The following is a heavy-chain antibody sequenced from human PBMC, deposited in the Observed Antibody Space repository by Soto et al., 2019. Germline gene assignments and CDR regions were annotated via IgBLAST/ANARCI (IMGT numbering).Heavy chain of an antibody. CDR1: GGSISSSSYF. D-gene: IGHD2-21*02. CDR3: ARHPSDFWFDP. J-gene: IGHJ5*02. CDR2: IYYSGST. V-gene: IGHV4-39*01. Sequence: QLQLQESGPGLVKPSETLSLTCTVYGGSISSSSYFWGWIRQPPGTGLEWIGSIYYSGSTYYNPSLKSRVTVSVDTSKNQFSLKLSSVTAADTAVYYCARHPSDFWFDPWGQGTLVTVSS.